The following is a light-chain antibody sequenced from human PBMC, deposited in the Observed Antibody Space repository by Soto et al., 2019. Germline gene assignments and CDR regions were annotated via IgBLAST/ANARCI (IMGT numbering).Light chain of an antibody. CDR1: SSNVGSYNL. CDR3: CSYAGSSTWV. Sequence: QSVLTQPASVSGSPGQSIIISCTGTSSNVGSYNLVSWYQQHPGKAPKVMIYEGTKRPSGLSNRFSGSKSGNTASLTISGLQAEDEADYYCCSYAGSSTWVFGGGTKLTVL. CDR2: EGT. J-gene: IGLJ3*02. V-gene: IGLV2-23*01.